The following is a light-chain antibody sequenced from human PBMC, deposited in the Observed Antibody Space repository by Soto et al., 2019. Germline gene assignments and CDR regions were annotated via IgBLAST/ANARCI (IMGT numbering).Light chain of an antibody. CDR2: KAS. J-gene: IGKJ1*01. Sequence: DIQMTQSPSTLSGSVGDRVTITCRASQTISSWLAWYQQKPGKAPKLLIYKASTLKSGVPSRFSGSGSGTEFTLTISSLQPDDFATSYFQHYNRYSEAFGQGTKGALK. CDR1: QTISSW. CDR3: QHYNRYSEA. V-gene: IGKV1-5*03.